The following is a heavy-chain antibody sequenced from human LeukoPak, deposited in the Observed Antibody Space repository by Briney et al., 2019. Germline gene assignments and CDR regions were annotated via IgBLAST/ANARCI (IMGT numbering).Heavy chain of an antibody. J-gene: IGHJ4*02. CDR1: GFTFSSYA. CDR3: AKDPLLWFGEGGTFDY. D-gene: IGHD3-10*01. V-gene: IGHV3-23*01. CDR2: ISGSGGST. Sequence: GGSLRLSCAASGFTFSSYAMSWVRQAPGKGLEWVSAISGSGGSTYYADSVKGRFTISRDNSKNTLYLQMNSLRAEDTAVYYCAKDPLLWFGEGGTFDYWGQETLVTVSS.